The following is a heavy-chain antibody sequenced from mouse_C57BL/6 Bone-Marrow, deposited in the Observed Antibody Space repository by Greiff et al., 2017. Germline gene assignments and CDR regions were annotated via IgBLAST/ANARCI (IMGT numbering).Heavy chain of an antibody. Sequence: QVQLQQSGAELVRPGTSVKVSCKASGYAFTSYWIQWVKQRPGQGLEWIGEINPGSGGTNYNEKFKGKATLTADKSSSTAYMQLSSLTSEDSAVYCCARAGDWDCRCAYWGQGNRVTVSA. V-gene: IGHV1-54*01. CDR2: INPGSGGT. CDR3: ARAGDWDCRCAY. D-gene: IGHD4-1*01. J-gene: IGHJ3*01. CDR1: GYAFTSYW.